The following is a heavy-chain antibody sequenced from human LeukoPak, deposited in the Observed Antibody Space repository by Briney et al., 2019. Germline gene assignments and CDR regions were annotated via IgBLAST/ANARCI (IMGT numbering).Heavy chain of an antibody. Sequence: GGSLRLSCAASGFTFKTYAMSWVRQAPGKGLEWVSSIRSSGDSTYYADSVKGRFTISRDNSRNTLYLQMNSLRAEDTAVYYCAKEVRESAWFYFDYWGQGTPATVSS. CDR1: GFTFKTYA. D-gene: IGHD3-10*01. CDR3: AKEVRESAWFYFDY. V-gene: IGHV3-23*01. CDR2: IRSSGDST. J-gene: IGHJ4*02.